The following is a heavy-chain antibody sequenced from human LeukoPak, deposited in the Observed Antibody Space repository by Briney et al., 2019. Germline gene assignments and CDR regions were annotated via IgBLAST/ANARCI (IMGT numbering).Heavy chain of an antibody. D-gene: IGHD3-10*01. V-gene: IGHV1-2*02. J-gene: IGHJ4*02. CDR2: INPNTGAT. CDR1: GYTFTGFY. CDR3: AREGDCNGSGRGDS. Sequence: ASVKVSCKTSGYTFTGFYIHWVRQAPGQGLEWMGWINPNTGATNFAQKFQGRVTMTTDTSVSTAYMDLRRLRFDDTAVYYCAREGDCNGSGRGDSWGQGSLVVVSS.